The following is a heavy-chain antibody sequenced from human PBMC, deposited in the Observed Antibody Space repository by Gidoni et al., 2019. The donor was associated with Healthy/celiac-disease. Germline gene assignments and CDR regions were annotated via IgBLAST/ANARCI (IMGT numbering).Heavy chain of an antibody. CDR2: INHSGST. CDR1: GGSFSGYY. V-gene: IGHV4-34*01. D-gene: IGHD6-19*01. Sequence: QVQLQQWGAGLLKPSETLSLTCAVYGGSFSGYYWIGEINHSGSTNYNPSLKSRVTISVDTSKNQFSLKLSSVTAADTAVYYCARAPKQWLVLGSGNWFDPWGQGTLVTVSS. J-gene: IGHJ5*02. CDR3: ARAPKQWLVLGSGNWFDP.